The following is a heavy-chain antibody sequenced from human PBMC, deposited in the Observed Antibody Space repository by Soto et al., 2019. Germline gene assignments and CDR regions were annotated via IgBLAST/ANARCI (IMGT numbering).Heavy chain of an antibody. J-gene: IGHJ4*01. CDR2: VNSDESST. D-gene: IGHD3-22*01. CDR1: GFDLHLYA. V-gene: IGHV3-74*03. Sequence: GGSLMLCCSASGFDLHLYAMHGRGHAGGKGLVWVSRVNSDESSTTYADSVKGRFTISRDNAKKTLYLQMNSLRVEDTAVYYCAREGDGTTGYYQDYWGHGTLVTVSS. CDR3: AREGDGTTGYYQDY.